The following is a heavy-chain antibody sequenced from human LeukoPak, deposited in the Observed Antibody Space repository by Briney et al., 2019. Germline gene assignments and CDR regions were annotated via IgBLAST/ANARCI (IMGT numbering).Heavy chain of an antibody. J-gene: IGHJ4*02. CDR2: ISGSAST. V-gene: IGHV3-23*01. CDR1: GFTFGIYA. CDR3: VKDSHYDSSGCFDY. Sequence: QPGGSLRLSCAASGFTFGIYAMSWVRQAPGKGLEWVSGISGSASTYYADSVKGRFTISRDNSKNTLYLQMNSLRTEDTALYYCVKDSHYDSSGCFDYWGQGTRVTVSS. D-gene: IGHD3-22*01.